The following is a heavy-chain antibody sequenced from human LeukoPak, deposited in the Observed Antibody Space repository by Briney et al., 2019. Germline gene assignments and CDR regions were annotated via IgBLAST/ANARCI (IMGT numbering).Heavy chain of an antibody. J-gene: IGHJ4*02. D-gene: IGHD5-24*01. CDR1: GFSFSTSM. CDR2: ILQDAETT. V-gene: IGHV3-23*01. Sequence: GGSLRLSCAASGFSFSTSMMSWVRRVPGQGLEWVSTILQDAETTYYADSVRGRFTISRDNFKDTLFLQRSSLRAEDTAIYYCTKRDGQSFDYCGQGALVTVSS. CDR3: TKRDGQSFDY.